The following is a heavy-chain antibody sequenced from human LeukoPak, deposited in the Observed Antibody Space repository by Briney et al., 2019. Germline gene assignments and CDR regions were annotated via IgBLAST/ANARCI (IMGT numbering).Heavy chain of an antibody. V-gene: IGHV3-23*01. CDR1: GFTFSSYA. D-gene: IGHD6-13*01. J-gene: IGHJ4*02. Sequence: GGSLRLSCAASGFTFSSYAMSWVRRAPGKGLEWVSGISGSGGATYYADSVKGRFTISRDDSRNTLYLQMNSLRAEDTAIYYCAKDLRSSILYYFDYWGQGTLVTVSS. CDR2: ISGSGGAT. CDR3: AKDLRSSILYYFDY.